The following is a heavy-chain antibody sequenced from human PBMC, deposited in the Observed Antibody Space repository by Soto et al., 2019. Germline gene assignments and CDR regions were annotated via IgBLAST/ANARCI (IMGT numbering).Heavy chain of an antibody. CDR1: GGSLTGYY. D-gene: IGHD5-12*01. J-gene: IGHJ4*02. CDR2: IKDGGVT. Sequence: QVQLQQWGAGLLKPSETLSLTCAVNGGSLTGYYWSWIRQPPGKGLEWIGEIKDGGVTNYSPSLKSRVTISADTSKNQFSLNLNSVTAADTAVYYCARGQEAIVATHWDQGTLVTVSS. CDR3: ARGQEAIVATH. V-gene: IGHV4-34*01.